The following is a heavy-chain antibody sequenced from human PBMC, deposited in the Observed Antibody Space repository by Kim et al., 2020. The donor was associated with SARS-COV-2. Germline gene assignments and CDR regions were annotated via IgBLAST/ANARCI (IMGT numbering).Heavy chain of an antibody. Sequence: PSLKSRVTISVDTSKNQFSLKLSSVTAADTAVYYCARGLTRRDILTGLDYWGQGTLVTVSS. D-gene: IGHD3-9*01. J-gene: IGHJ4*02. CDR3: ARGLTRRDILTGLDY. V-gene: IGHV4-34*01.